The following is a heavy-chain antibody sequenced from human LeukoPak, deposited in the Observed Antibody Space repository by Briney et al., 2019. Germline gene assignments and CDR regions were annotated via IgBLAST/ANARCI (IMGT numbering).Heavy chain of an antibody. CDR1: GGSISSGGYS. V-gene: IGHV4-30-2*01. Sequence: SETLSLTCAVSGGSISSGGYSWSWIRQPPGKGLEWIGYIYHSGSTYYNPSLKSRVTISVDTSKNQFSLKLSSVTAADTAVYYCASRHTVTSDYWGQGTLVTVSS. D-gene: IGHD4-17*01. CDR3: ASRHTVTSDY. CDR2: IYHSGST. J-gene: IGHJ4*02.